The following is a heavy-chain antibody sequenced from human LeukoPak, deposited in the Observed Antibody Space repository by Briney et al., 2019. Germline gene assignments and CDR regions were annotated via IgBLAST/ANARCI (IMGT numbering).Heavy chain of an antibody. V-gene: IGHV3-48*03. CDR1: GFTFSLYE. CDR2: ISSSGATI. Sequence: PGGSLRLSCAASGFTFSLYEINWVRQAPGKGLEWVSYISSSGATIYYADSVKGRFTISRDNAKNSLYLQMNSLRAEDTAVYYCARDLTIGSSGSHYFDYWGQGTLVTVSS. D-gene: IGHD6-19*01. CDR3: ARDLTIGSSGSHYFDY. J-gene: IGHJ4*02.